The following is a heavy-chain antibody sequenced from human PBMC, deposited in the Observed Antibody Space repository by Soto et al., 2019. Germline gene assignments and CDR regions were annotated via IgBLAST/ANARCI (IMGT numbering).Heavy chain of an antibody. D-gene: IGHD3-9*01. Sequence: ASVKVSCKASGYTFTSYGISWVRQAPGQGLEWMGWISAYNGNTNYAQKLQGRVTMTTDTSTSTAYMELRSLRSDDTAVYYCARDLGLIYYDILSGYSGLGYWGQGTLVTVSS. V-gene: IGHV1-18*04. J-gene: IGHJ4*02. CDR1: GYTFTSYG. CDR2: ISAYNGNT. CDR3: ARDLGLIYYDILSGYSGLGY.